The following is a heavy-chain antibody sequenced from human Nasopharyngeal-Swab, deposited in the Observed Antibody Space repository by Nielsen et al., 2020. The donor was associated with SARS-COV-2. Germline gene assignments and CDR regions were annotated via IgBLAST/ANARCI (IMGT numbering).Heavy chain of an antibody. CDR1: GFTFEDYA. D-gene: IGHD6-19*01. Sequence: GGSLRLSCAASGFTFEDYAMHWVRQAPGKGLEWVSGISWNSGSLGYADSVKGRFTISRDNAKNSLYLQMNSLRAEDTALYYCAKDFYSSGSTPFFFDYWGQGTLVTVSS. CDR2: ISWNSGSL. V-gene: IGHV3-9*01. J-gene: IGHJ4*02. CDR3: AKDFYSSGSTPFFFDY.